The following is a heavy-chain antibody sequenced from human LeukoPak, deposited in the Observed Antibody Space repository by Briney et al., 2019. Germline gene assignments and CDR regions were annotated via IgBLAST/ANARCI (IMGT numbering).Heavy chain of an antibody. CDR3: ARGYYYDSSGYPTDAFDI. CDR2: ISYDGSNK. Sequence: GGSLRLSCAASGLSFSDYVMSWVRQAPGKGLEWVAVISYDGSNKYYADSVKGRFTISRDNSKNTLYLQMNSLRAEDTAVYYCARGYYYDSSGYPTDAFDIWGQGTMVTVSS. D-gene: IGHD3-22*01. CDR1: GLSFSDYV. J-gene: IGHJ3*02. V-gene: IGHV3-30*03.